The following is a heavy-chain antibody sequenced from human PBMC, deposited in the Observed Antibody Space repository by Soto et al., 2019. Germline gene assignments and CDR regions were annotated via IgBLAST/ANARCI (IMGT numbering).Heavy chain of an antibody. CDR3: IRGGWSPDY. J-gene: IGHJ4*02. Sequence: PGGSLRLSCTTYGFTFGDYAMSWFRQAAGKGLEWVGFIRTKAYGGTSEHVASVKGRFTISRDDSRSIVYLQMNSLQTEDTAVYYCIRGGWSPDYWGQGTLVTVSS. D-gene: IGHD2-15*01. CDR1: GFTFGDYA. V-gene: IGHV3-49*03. CDR2: IRTKAYGGTS.